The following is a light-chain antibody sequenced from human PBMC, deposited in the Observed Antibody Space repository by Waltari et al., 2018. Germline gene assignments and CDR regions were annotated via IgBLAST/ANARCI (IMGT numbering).Light chain of an antibody. Sequence: QSVLTQPPSVSGAPGQRVTISCTGRSSNIGAGYGVHWYQQLPGTDPKLLINGNTNRPLGVSGRFSASKSGTAASLAITGLQAEDEADYYCQSYDTSLLYVFGTGTKVTVL. V-gene: IGLV1-40*01. CDR1: SSNIGAGYG. J-gene: IGLJ1*01. CDR2: GNT. CDR3: QSYDTSLLYV.